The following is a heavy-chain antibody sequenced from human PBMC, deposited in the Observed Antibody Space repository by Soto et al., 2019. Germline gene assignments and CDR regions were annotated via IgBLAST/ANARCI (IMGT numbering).Heavy chain of an antibody. Sequence: EVQLVESGGGLVQPGGSRRLSCAVSGLTFSSSWMHWVRQAPGKGLVWVSRINVDGSATHYAESVQGRFTISRENAKNILHLQMTNLSAEDTAVYYCARDRGSYNGIFDYWGQGTLVTVSS. D-gene: IGHD2-15*01. CDR2: INVDGSAT. CDR3: ARDRGSYNGIFDY. V-gene: IGHV3-74*01. J-gene: IGHJ4*02. CDR1: GLTFSSSW.